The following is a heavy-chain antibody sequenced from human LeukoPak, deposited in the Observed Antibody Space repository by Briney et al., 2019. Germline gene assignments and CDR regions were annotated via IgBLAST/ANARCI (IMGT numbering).Heavy chain of an antibody. CDR1: GYSFTNYW. CDR2: IYPGDSDT. V-gene: IGHV5-51*01. Sequence: PGESLKISCKGSGYSFTNYWIGWVRQMPGKGLEWMGIIYPGDSDTRYSPSFQGQVTISADKSITIAYLQWSSLKASDTAMYYCARSNGDPDYYYYGMDVWGQGTTVTVSS. CDR3: ARSNGDPDYYYYGMDV. D-gene: IGHD4-17*01. J-gene: IGHJ6*02.